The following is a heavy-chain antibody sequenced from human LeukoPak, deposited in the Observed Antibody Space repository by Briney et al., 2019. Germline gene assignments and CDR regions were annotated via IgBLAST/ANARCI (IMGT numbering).Heavy chain of an antibody. D-gene: IGHD3-16*01. Sequence: GGSLRLSCAASGFTFSSYGMHWVRQAPGKGLEWVAFIGYDGSNKYNADSVKGRFTISRDNSKNTLYLQMNSLRAEDTAVYYCAKGLPGDPDGFDIWGQGTMVTVSS. J-gene: IGHJ3*02. CDR3: AKGLPGDPDGFDI. CDR2: IGYDGSNK. CDR1: GFTFSSYG. V-gene: IGHV3-30*02.